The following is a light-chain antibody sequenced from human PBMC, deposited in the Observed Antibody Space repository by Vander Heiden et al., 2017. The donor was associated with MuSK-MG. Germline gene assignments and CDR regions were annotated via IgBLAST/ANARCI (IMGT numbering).Light chain of an antibody. CDR2: QDS. V-gene: IGLV3-1*01. CDR3: QEWDSRTALEV. J-gene: IGLJ1*01. Sequence: SYELTQPPSVSVSPGQTASITCSGDKLGDKYACWYQQKPGQSPVLVIYQDSKRPSGIPERFSGSNSGNTATLTISGTQAMDEADYYCQEWDSRTALEVFGTGTKVTVL. CDR1: KLGDKY.